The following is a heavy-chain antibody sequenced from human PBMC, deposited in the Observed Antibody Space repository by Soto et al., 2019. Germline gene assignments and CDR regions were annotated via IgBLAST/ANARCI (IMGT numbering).Heavy chain of an antibody. Sequence: GESLKISCKGSGCTFTSYWIAWVRQMPGKGLEWMGIIYPGDSDTRYSPSFQGQVTISVDKSISTAYLQWSSLKASDSAMYYCARQKRGYSYGGPFDSWGQGTLGTSPQ. CDR3: ARQKRGYSYGGPFDS. CDR2: IYPGDSDT. V-gene: IGHV5-51*01. CDR1: GCTFTSYW. J-gene: IGHJ4*02. D-gene: IGHD5-18*01.